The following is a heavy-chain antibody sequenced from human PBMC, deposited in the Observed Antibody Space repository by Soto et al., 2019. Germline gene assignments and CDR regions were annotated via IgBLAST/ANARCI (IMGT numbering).Heavy chain of an antibody. J-gene: IGHJ6*03. Sequence: GGSLRLSCAASGFTFSSYWMSWVRQAPGKGLEWVANIKQDGSEKYYVDSVKGRFTISRDNAKNSLYLQMNSLRAEDTAVYYCAREGVATTYYYYYMDVWGKGTTVTVSS. D-gene: IGHD5-12*01. CDR1: GFTFSSYW. V-gene: IGHV3-7*01. CDR3: AREGVATTYYYYYMDV. CDR2: IKQDGSEK.